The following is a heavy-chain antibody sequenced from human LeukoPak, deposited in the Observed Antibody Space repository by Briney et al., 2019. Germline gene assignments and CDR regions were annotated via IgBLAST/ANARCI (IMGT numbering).Heavy chain of an antibody. CDR2: ISANGDST. D-gene: IGHD2-2*01. J-gene: IGHJ4*02. CDR1: GFTFSTSL. V-gene: IGHV3-64D*09. Sequence: GGSLRLSCSASGFTFSTSLTHWVRLAPGKGLEYVSAISANGDSTYYADSVKGRFTVSRDNSKNTLFLQMTSLRAEDTAMYYCVKDRDCSSTSCYLPFCYWGQGTLVTVSS. CDR3: VKDRDCSSTSCYLPFCY.